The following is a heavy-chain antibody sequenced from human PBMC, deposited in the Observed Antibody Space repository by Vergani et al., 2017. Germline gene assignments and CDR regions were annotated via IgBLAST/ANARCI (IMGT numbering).Heavy chain of an antibody. J-gene: IGHJ6*02. CDR3: ATPQTVTTGGMGV. CDR1: GYTFTDHY. CDR2: VDPEDGET. Sequence: EVQLVQSGAEVKKPGATMKISCKVSGYTFTDHYMHWVKQAPGKGLEWMGLVDPEDGETIYAEKFKGRVTIAADTSTDTAHLELSSLRSEDTAVYYCATPQTVTTGGMGVWGQGNTVIVSS. D-gene: IGHD4-17*01. V-gene: IGHV1-69-2*01.